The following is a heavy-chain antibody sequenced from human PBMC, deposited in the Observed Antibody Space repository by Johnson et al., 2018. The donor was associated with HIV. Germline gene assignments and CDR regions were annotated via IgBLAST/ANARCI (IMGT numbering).Heavy chain of an antibody. CDR3: AKVGYYYGSGSPGVFDS. CDR1: GFTFSDYY. V-gene: IGHV3-23*04. CDR2: ISGSGGST. Sequence: VQLVESGGGLVKPGGSLKLSCAASGFTFSDYYMSWVRQAPGKGLEWVSSISGSGGSTYYADSVKGRFTISRDNSKNTLYLQMNSLRAEDTAVYYCAKVGYYYGSGSPGVFDSWGQGTMVTVSS. D-gene: IGHD3-10*01. J-gene: IGHJ3*02.